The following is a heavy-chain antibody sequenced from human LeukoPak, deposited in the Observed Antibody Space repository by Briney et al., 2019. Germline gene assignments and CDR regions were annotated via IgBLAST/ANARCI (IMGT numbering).Heavy chain of an antibody. V-gene: IGHV3-23*01. D-gene: IGHD3-16*02. CDR3: AKDTWGLRLGELSLSGYYYGMDV. CDR1: GFTFSSYD. J-gene: IGHJ6*02. CDR2: ISGSGGST. Sequence: GGSLRLSCAASGFTFSSYDMHWVRQVTGKGLEWVSAISGSGGSTYYADSVKGRFTISRDNSKNTLYLQMNSLRAEDTAVYYCAKDTWGLRLGELSLSGYYYGMDVWGQRTTVTVSS.